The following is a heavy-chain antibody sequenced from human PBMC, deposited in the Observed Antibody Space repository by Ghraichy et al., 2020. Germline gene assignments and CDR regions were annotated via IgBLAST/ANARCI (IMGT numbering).Heavy chain of an antibody. CDR3: ARVLSAGDETDDAFDI. D-gene: IGHD3-10*01. Sequence: GSLNISCAASGFTFSSYSMNWVRQAPGKGLEWVSSISSSSSYIYYADSVKGRFTISRDNAKNSLYLQMNSLRAEDTAVYYCARVLSAGDETDDAFDIWGQGTMVTVSS. CDR1: GFTFSSYS. J-gene: IGHJ3*02. CDR2: ISSSSSYI. V-gene: IGHV3-21*01.